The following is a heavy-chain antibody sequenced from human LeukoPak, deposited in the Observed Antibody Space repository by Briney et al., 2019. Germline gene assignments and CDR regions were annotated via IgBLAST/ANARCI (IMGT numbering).Heavy chain of an antibody. Sequence: SETLSLTCTVSGYSISSGYYWGWIRQPPGKGLEWIGSIYHSGSTYYNPSLKSRVTISVDTSKNQFSLKLSSVTAADTAVYYCARGSNDFWSGYYNWFDPWGQGTLVTVSS. CDR3: ARGSNDFWSGYYNWFDP. CDR2: IYHSGST. J-gene: IGHJ5*02. D-gene: IGHD3-3*01. V-gene: IGHV4-38-2*02. CDR1: GYSISSGYY.